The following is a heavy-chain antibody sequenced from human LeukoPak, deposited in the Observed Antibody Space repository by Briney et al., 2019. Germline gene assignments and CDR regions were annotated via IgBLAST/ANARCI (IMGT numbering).Heavy chain of an antibody. J-gene: IGHJ4*02. CDR2: ISGSGGST. Sequence: GGSLRLSCAASGLTFSSYAMSWVRQAPGKGLEWVSSISGSGGSTHYADSVKGRFTISRDNSKNTLYLQMNSLRAEDTAVYYCAKDADITYYDFWSGYPHFDYWGQGTLVTVSS. D-gene: IGHD3-3*01. V-gene: IGHV3-23*01. CDR1: GLTFSSYA. CDR3: AKDADITYYDFWSGYPHFDY.